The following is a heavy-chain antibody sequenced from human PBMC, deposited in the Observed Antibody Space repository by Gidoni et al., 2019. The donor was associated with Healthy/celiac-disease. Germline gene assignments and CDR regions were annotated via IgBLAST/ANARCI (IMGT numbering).Heavy chain of an antibody. D-gene: IGHD3-3*01. CDR1: GFTFSSYA. J-gene: IGHJ5*02. CDR3: AKESPYYDFWSGYYQHWFDP. Sequence: EVQLVESGGGLVQPGGSLRLSCAASGFTFSSYAMSWVRQAPGKGLVWVSAISGSCGSTYYADSVKGRFTISIDNSKNMLYLQMNSLRAEDTAVYYCAKESPYYDFWSGYYQHWFDPWGQGTLVTVSS. V-gene: IGHV3-23*04. CDR2: ISGSCGST.